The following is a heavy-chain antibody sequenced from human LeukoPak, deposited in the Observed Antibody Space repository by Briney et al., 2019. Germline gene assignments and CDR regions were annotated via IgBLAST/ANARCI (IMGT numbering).Heavy chain of an antibody. CDR1: GGSISSYY. J-gene: IGHJ4*02. D-gene: IGHD5-18*01. Sequence: SETLSLTCTVSGGSISSYYWSWIRLPPGKGLEWIGYIYYTGATYYNPSLKSRVTISLDTSKNQFSLKLSSVTAADAAMYYCARAGYSYGTGYYFDYWGQGALVTVSS. V-gene: IGHV4-59*01. CDR3: ARAGYSYGTGYYFDY. CDR2: IYYTGAT.